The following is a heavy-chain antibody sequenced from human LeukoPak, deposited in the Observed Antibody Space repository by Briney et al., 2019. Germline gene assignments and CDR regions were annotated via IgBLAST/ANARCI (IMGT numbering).Heavy chain of an antibody. CDR2: IDPNSGGT. CDR1: GYTFTGYY. CDR3: ARMILGAMVRGVNLDY. V-gene: IGHV1-2*02. J-gene: IGHJ4*02. D-gene: IGHD3-10*01. Sequence: ASVKVSCKASGYTFTGYYMHWVRQAPGQGLEWMGRIDPNSGGTNYAQKFQGRVTMTRDTSISTAYMELSRLRSDDTAVYYCARMILGAMVRGVNLDYWGQGTLVTVSS.